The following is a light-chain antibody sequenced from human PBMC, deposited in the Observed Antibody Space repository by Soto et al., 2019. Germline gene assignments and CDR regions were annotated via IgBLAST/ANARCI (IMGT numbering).Light chain of an antibody. CDR1: QTINNY. CDR3: QQNKDWPGT. Sequence: VMTQAPATRSVPPGARATLSCRASQTINNYVAWYQLKDGQVPRLVIYGASTRATDIPARFSGSGSGTEFTLTISSLQSEDFGVYYCQQNKDWPGTFGQGTKVDIK. V-gene: IGKV3-15*01. CDR2: GAS. J-gene: IGKJ1*01.